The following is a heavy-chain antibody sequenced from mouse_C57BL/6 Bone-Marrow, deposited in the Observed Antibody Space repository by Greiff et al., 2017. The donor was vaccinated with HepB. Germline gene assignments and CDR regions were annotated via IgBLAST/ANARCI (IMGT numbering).Heavy chain of an antibody. Sequence: VQLQQSGPELVKPGASVKISCKASGYAFSSSWLNWVKQRPGKGLEWIGRIYPGDGDTNYNGKFKGKATLTADKSSSTAYMHISSLTSEDSAGYFCARGPYYYGSSYGDYWGKGTTLTGSS. V-gene: IGHV1-82*01. CDR1: GYAFSSSW. D-gene: IGHD1-1*01. CDR3: ARGPYYYGSSYGDY. CDR2: IYPGDGDT. J-gene: IGHJ2*01.